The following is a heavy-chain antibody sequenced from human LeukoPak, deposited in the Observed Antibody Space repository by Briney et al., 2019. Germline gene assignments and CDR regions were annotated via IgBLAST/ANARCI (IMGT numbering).Heavy chain of an antibody. CDR1: GFTFSSYW. J-gene: IGHJ4*02. CDR2: INSDGSST. Sequence: GGSLRLSCAASGFTFSSYWMHWVRQAPGKGLVWVSRINSDGSSTGYADSVKGRFTISRDNAKNTLYLQMNSLRAEDTAVYYCARDDRGVMFAFDYWGQGTLVTVSS. CDR3: ARDDRGVMFAFDY. D-gene: IGHD3-10*01. V-gene: IGHV3-74*01.